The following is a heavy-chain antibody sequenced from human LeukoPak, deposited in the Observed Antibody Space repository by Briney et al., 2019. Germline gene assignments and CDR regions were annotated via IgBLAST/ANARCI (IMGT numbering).Heavy chain of an antibody. D-gene: IGHD1-14*01. Sequence: GGSLRLSCAASGFTFDDYTMHWVRQAPGKGLEWVAVISHDGSIKFSADSVKGRFTISRDNSKNTLYLQMNSLRGEDTALYYCARDSITTGGTVYNWFDPWGQGTLVTVSS. V-gene: IGHV3-30-3*01. CDR3: ARDSITTGGTVYNWFDP. CDR2: ISHDGSIK. CDR1: GFTFDDYT. J-gene: IGHJ5*02.